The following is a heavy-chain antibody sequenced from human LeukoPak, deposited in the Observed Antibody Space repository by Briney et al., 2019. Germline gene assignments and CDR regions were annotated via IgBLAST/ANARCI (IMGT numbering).Heavy chain of an antibody. J-gene: IGHJ6*04. Sequence: SETLSLTCAVYGGSFSGYYWSWIRQPPGKGLEWIGEINHSGSTNYNPSLKSRVTISVDTSKNQFSLKLSSVTAADTAVYYCARGRVAGKRYYYYGMDVWGKGTTVTVSS. CDR1: GGSFSGYY. D-gene: IGHD6-19*01. V-gene: IGHV4-34*01. CDR3: ARGRVAGKRYYYYGMDV. CDR2: INHSGST.